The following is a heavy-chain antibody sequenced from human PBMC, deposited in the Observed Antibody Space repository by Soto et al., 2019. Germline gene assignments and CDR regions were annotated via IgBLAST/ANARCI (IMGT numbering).Heavy chain of an antibody. J-gene: IGHJ6*02. Sequence: SGTPSLTCTVSGGSISRYYWGWIRQPPGKGLEWIGYMYNTGSTVYNPPFKSRVTISVDTSKNQFSLKLNSVTAADTAVYYCARDLWGYCGTDCYPLDVWGQGTTVTVS. D-gene: IGHD2-21*02. V-gene: IGHV4-59*01. CDR2: MYNTGST. CDR3: ARDLWGYCGTDCYPLDV. CDR1: GGSISRYY.